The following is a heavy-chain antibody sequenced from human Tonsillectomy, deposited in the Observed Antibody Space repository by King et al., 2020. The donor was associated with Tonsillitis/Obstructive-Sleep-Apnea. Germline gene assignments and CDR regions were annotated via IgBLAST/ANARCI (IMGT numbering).Heavy chain of an antibody. CDR2: ISRSSSYT. V-gene: IGHV3-11*05. CDR3: ARGINDFWSGYMIAY. Sequence: VQLVESGGGLVKPGGSLRLSCAASGFTFSDYYMSWIRQAPGKGLQWVSYISRSSSYTNYADSVKGRFTISRDNAKNSLYLQMNSLRAEDTAVYYCARGINDFWSGYMIAYWGQGTLVTVSS. D-gene: IGHD3-3*01. CDR1: GFTFSDYY. J-gene: IGHJ4*02.